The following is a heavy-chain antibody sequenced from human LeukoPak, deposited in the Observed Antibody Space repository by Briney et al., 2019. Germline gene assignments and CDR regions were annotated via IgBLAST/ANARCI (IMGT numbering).Heavy chain of an antibody. CDR1: GFTFSSYA. CDR3: ARDKSITMIVGVGALDI. V-gene: IGHV3-30-3*01. D-gene: IGHD3-22*01. J-gene: IGHJ3*02. CDR2: ISYDGSNK. Sequence: PGGSLRLSCAASGFTFSSYAMHWVRQAPGKGLEWVAVISYDGSNKYYADSVKGRFTISRDNSKNTLYLQMNSLRAEDTAVYYCARDKSITMIVGVGALDIWGQGTMVTVSS.